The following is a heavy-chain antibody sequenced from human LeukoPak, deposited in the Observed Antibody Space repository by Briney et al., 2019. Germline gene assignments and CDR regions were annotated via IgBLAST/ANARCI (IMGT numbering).Heavy chain of an antibody. Sequence: SVKVSSKASGGTFSSYAISWVRQAPGQGLEWMGGIIPIFGTANYAQKFQGRVTITADESTSTAYMELSSLRSEDTAVYYCARDHYYDSSGYYYEGAFDIWGQGTMVTVSS. V-gene: IGHV1-69*01. J-gene: IGHJ3*02. D-gene: IGHD3-22*01. CDR3: ARDHYYDSSGYYYEGAFDI. CDR2: IIPIFGTA. CDR1: GGTFSSYA.